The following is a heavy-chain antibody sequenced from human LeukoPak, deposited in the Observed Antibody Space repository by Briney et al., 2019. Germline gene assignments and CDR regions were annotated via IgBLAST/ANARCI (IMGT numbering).Heavy chain of an antibody. CDR3: AKDLFTLAYYYDSSGYYPSDY. Sequence: GGSLRLSCAASGFTFSGSAMHWVRQAPGKGLEWVAVISYDGSNKYYADSVKGRFTISRDNSKNTLYLQMNSLRAEDTAVYYCAKDLFTLAYYYDSSGYYPSDYWGQGTLVTVSS. CDR2: ISYDGSNK. CDR1: GFTFSGSA. V-gene: IGHV3-30*04. J-gene: IGHJ4*02. D-gene: IGHD3-22*01.